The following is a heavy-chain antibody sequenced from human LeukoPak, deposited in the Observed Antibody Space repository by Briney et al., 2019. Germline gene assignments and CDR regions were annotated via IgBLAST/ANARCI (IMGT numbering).Heavy chain of an antibody. CDR1: GYTFSSYG. CDR2: ISAYNGNT. CDR3: VRDCSGTTSCYFPIQH. J-gene: IGHJ1*01. V-gene: IGHV1-18*01. Sequence: ASVKVSCKASGYTFSSYGISWIRQAPGQGLEWMGWISAYNGNTDYAQNLQGRVTMTTDTSTATTYMELRSLRSDDTAVYYCVRDCSGTTSCYFPIQHWGQGTLVTVSS. D-gene: IGHD2-2*01.